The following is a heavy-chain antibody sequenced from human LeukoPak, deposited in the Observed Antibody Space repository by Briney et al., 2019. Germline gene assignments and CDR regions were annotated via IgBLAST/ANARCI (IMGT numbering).Heavy chain of an antibody. CDR2: TRNIANSYTT. CDR1: GFTFSDHY. V-gene: IGHV3-72*01. D-gene: IGHD3-22*01. CDR3: ARENEARYYYDSSGYSDAFDI. J-gene: IGHJ3*02. Sequence: PGGSLRLSCAASGFTFSDHYMDWVRQAPGKGLEGVGRTRNIANSYTTEYAASVKGRFTISRDDSKNSLYLQMNSLKTEDTAVYYCARENEARYYYDSSGYSDAFDIWSQGTMVTVSS.